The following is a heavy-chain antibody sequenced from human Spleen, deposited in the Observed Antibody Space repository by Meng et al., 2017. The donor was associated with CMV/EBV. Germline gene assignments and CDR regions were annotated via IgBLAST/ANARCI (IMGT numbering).Heavy chain of an antibody. CDR1: GFTFSSYE. CDR2: ISTSGATM. D-gene: IGHD6-6*01. Sequence: GGSLRLSCAASGFTFSSYEVNWVRQAPGKGLEWASYISTSGATMYDADSVKGRFTISRDDAKHSLYLQMHSLRAEDTGVYYCAARFDYWGQGTLVTVSS. V-gene: IGHV3-48*03. CDR3: AARFDY. J-gene: IGHJ4*02.